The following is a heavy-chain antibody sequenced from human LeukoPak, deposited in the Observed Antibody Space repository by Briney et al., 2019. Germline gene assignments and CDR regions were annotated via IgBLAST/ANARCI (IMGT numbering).Heavy chain of an antibody. CDR2: SDYIGST. J-gene: IGHJ3*02. Sequence: SETLSLTCTVTGGSISSSDYYWGWIRQPPGKGLEWIGSSDYIGSTYYNPSLKSRATISVDTSKNQFSLQLSSVTAADTAVYYCARGLLTCSSTTCYGLDAFDIWGQGTMVTVSS. D-gene: IGHD2-2*01. V-gene: IGHV4-39*01. CDR1: GGSISSSDYY. CDR3: ARGLLTCSSTTCYGLDAFDI.